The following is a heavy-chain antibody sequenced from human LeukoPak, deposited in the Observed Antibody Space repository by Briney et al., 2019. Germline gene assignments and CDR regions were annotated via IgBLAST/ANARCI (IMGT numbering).Heavy chain of an antibody. Sequence: GGSLRLSCAAFGFSFSRYGMHWVRQPQGEGLEWVAVISHDGSKKYSADSVKGRFTISRDNSKNTLYLQMNSLRAEDTAVYYCARDGTVTAGPFDPWGRGTLVTVSS. D-gene: IGHD4-11*01. V-gene: IGHV3-33*05. CDR2: ISHDGSKK. J-gene: IGHJ5*02. CDR1: GFSFSRYG. CDR3: ARDGTVTAGPFDP.